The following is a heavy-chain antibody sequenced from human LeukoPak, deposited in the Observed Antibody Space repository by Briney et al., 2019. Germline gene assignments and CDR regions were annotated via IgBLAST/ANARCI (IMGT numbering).Heavy chain of an antibody. CDR1: GFTFSSYA. D-gene: IGHD4-23*01. CDR2: ISYDGSYK. J-gene: IGHJ4*02. Sequence: PGGSLRLSCAASGFTFSSYAMHWVRQAPGKGLEWVAVISYDGSYKDYADSVKGRFTVSRDNPKSTMYVQMNSLRAGDTAVYYCARGARKGDDYGGFFDYWGQGTLVTVSS. V-gene: IGHV3-30*04. CDR3: ARGARKGDDYGGFFDY.